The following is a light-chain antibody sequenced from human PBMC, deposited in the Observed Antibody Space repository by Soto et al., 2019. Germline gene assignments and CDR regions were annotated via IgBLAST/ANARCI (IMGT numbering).Light chain of an antibody. CDR3: QQYGSSPWT. Sequence: EVVLTQSPGTLSLSPGERATLSCRASQSVVSNYLAWYQQKPGQAPRLLIYGASSRATGIPDRFSGSGSGTDFTLTISRLETEDFAVYYCQQYGSSPWTFGHGTKLEIK. CDR2: GAS. V-gene: IGKV3-20*01. CDR1: QSVVSNY. J-gene: IGKJ2*02.